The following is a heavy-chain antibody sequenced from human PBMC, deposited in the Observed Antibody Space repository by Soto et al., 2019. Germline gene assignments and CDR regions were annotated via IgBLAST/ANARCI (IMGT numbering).Heavy chain of an antibody. J-gene: IGHJ5*02. D-gene: IGHD2-2*01. Sequence: QVQLVESGGGVVQPGRSLRLSCAASGFTFCSYGMHWVRQAPGKGLEWVAVISYDGSNKYYADSVKGRFTISRDNSKNTLYLQMNSLRAEDTAVYYCAKDLVPYCSSTSCPLDPWGQGTLVTVSS. V-gene: IGHV3-30*18. CDR3: AKDLVPYCSSTSCPLDP. CDR2: ISYDGSNK. CDR1: GFTFCSYG.